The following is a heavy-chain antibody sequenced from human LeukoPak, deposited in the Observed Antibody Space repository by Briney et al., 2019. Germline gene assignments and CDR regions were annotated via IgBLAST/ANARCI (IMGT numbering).Heavy chain of an antibody. CDR1: GGTFSSYA. Sequence: SVKVSCKASGGTFSSYAISWVRQAPGQGLEWMGGIMPIFGTANYAQKFQGRVTITADESTSTAYMELSSLRSEDTAVYYCARAIVAGDYLFLGAFDIWGQGTMVTVSS. J-gene: IGHJ3*02. V-gene: IGHV1-69*13. CDR3: ARAIVAGDYLFLGAFDI. CDR2: IMPIFGTA. D-gene: IGHD4-17*01.